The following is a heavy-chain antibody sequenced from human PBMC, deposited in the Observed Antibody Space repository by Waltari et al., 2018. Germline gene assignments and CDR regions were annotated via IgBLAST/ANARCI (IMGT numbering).Heavy chain of an antibody. J-gene: IGHJ4*02. CDR1: GFTFSRST. CDR2: IGPGGSNI. V-gene: IGHV3-48*02. D-gene: IGHD2-21*01. CDR3: ARDQDWAFDY. Sequence: EVQLVESGGGLVQPGGSLKLSCAASGFTFSRSTMHWVRQAPGKGLEWVSHIGPGGSNIGYADSVKGRITISRDNAQNSLYLIINSLTDEDTAVYYCARDQDWAFDYWGRGTLVTVSS.